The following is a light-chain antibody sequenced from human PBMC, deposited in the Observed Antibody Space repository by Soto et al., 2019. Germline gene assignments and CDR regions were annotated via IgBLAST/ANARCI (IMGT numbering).Light chain of an antibody. CDR2: AAS. CDR3: LQDHGDSWT. J-gene: IGKJ1*01. Sequence: QMTQSPSSLSASVGEKIIIXXRASRDVGSDVSWYQQKPGQAPKLLIYAASNLYTGVPSRFSGSRSGTEFTLTISSLQPEDFASYYCLQDHGDSWTFGQGTKVDNK. CDR1: RDVGSD. V-gene: IGKV1-6*01.